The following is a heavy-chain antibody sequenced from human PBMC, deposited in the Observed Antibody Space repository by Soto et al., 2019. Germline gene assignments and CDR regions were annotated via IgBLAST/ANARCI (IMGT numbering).Heavy chain of an antibody. D-gene: IGHD6-13*01. CDR2: ISYSGST. J-gene: IGHJ6*02. V-gene: IGHV4-59*01. CDR3: AREGVSSSWYYYYGMDV. CDR1: GGSISSYY. Sequence: QVQLQESGPGLVKPSETLSLTCTVSGGSISSYYWSWTRQPPGKGLEWIGYISYSGSTNYNSSLKSRVTISVDTSKNQFSLKLSSVTAADTAVYYCAREGVSSSWYYYYGMDVWGQGTTVTVSS.